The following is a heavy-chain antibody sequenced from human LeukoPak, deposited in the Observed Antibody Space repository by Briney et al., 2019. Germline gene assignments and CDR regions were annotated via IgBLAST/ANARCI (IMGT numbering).Heavy chain of an antibody. CDR2: IKGDGTYK. D-gene: IGHD2-2*01. J-gene: IGHJ4*02. Sequence: GGSLRLPCAASGFTFSPFWMHWVRQAPGKGLEWVSRIKGDGTYKNYADSVRGRFTISRDNTRNTLSLQMNNLRAEDTAVYYCVSFYETYWGRGTLVTVSS. CDR1: GFTFSPFW. V-gene: IGHV3-74*01. CDR3: VSFYETY.